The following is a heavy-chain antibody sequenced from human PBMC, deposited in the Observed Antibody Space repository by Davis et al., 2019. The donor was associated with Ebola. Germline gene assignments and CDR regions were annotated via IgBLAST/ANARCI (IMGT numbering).Heavy chain of an antibody. Sequence: SVKVSCKASGGTFSSYAISWVRQAPGQGLEWMGGIIPIFGTANYAQKFQGRVTITADESTSTAYMELSSLRSEDTAVYYCARDRVRQATGFLEWLNYGMDVWGKGTTVTVSS. CDR2: IIPIFGTA. D-gene: IGHD3-3*01. CDR3: ARDRVRQATGFLEWLNYGMDV. CDR1: GGTFSSYA. J-gene: IGHJ6*04. V-gene: IGHV1-69*13.